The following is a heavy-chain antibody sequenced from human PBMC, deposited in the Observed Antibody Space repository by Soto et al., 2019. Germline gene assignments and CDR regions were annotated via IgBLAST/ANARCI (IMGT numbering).Heavy chain of an antibody. V-gene: IGHV3-13*01. CDR1: GFTFSSYD. CDR3: ARGPTVPDFWSGPRYYYYDMDV. J-gene: IGHJ6*03. CDR2: IGTAGDT. Sequence: EVQLVESGGGLVQPGGSLRLSCAASGFTFSSYDMHWVRQATGKGLEWVSAIGTAGDTYYPGSVKGRFTISRENAKNSLYLQRKSLRAGDTAVYYCARGPTVPDFWSGPRYYYYDMDVWGKGTTVTVSS. D-gene: IGHD3-3*01.